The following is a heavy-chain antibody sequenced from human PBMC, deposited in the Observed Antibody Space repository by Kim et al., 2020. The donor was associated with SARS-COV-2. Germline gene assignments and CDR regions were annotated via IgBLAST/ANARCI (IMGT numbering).Heavy chain of an antibody. V-gene: IGHV5-10-1*01. CDR3: ARHGRYCSSTSCQTSLDY. J-gene: IGHJ4*02. Sequence: GESLKISCKGSGYSFTSYWISWVRQMPGEGLEWMGRIDPSDSYTNYSPSFQGHVTISADKSISTAYLQWSSLKASDTAMYYCARHGRYCSSTSCQTSLDYWGQGTLVTVSS. CDR2: IDPSDSYT. CDR1: GYSFTSYW. D-gene: IGHD2-2*01.